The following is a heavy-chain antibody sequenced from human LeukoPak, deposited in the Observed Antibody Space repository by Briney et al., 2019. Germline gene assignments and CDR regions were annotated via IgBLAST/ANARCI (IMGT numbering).Heavy chain of an antibody. CDR2: IYYSGST. CDR1: GGSISSYY. D-gene: IGHD3-10*01. V-gene: IGHV4-59*01. J-gene: IGHJ4*02. Sequence: PSETLSLTCTVSGGSISSYYWSWIRQPPGKGLEWIGHIYYSGSTNYNPSLKSRVTISVDTSKNQFSLKLSSVTAADTAVYYCARGGYGSGRPMKYYFDYWGQGTLVTVSS. CDR3: ARGGYGSGRPMKYYFDY.